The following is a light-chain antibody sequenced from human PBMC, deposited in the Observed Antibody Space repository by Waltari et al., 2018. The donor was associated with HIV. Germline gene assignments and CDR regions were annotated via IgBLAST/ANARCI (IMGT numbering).Light chain of an antibody. Sequence: DIQMTQSPSTLSASVGDRVTITCRASRSINNWLAWYQQKPGKAPKLLIYKASSLESGVPSRFSGSGSGTEFTLTISSLQPDDFATYYCQQYTSYCTFGQGTKLEIK. CDR1: RSINNW. V-gene: IGKV1-5*03. J-gene: IGKJ2*01. CDR3: QQYTSYCT. CDR2: KAS.